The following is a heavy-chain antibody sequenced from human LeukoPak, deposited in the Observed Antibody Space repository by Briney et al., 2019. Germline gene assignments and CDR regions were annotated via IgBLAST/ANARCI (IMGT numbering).Heavy chain of an antibody. CDR2: ISYDGSNK. J-gene: IGHJ4*02. CDR1: GFTFSSYG. Sequence: PGGSLRLSCAASGFTFSSYGMHWVRQAPGKGLEWVAVISYDGSNKYYAGSVKGRFTISRDNSKNTLYLQKNSLRAEDTAVYYCAKHYSSSWSPYFGYWGQGTLVTVSS. D-gene: IGHD6-13*01. V-gene: IGHV3-30*18. CDR3: AKHYSSSWSPYFGY.